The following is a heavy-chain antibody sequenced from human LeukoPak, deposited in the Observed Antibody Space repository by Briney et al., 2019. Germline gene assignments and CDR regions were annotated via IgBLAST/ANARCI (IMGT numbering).Heavy chain of an antibody. Sequence: PSETLSLTCTVSGGSISSYYWSRIRQSLGKGQEWIGYIYSSRNTIYNPSLRGRVTMSLDTSQNQFSLKLNSVTAADTAVYYCARYDCSSATCYTWWFDPWGQGTLVTVSS. D-gene: IGHD2-2*02. J-gene: IGHJ5*02. CDR3: ARYDCSSATCYTWWFDP. CDR2: IYSSRNT. V-gene: IGHV4-59*01. CDR1: GGSISSYY.